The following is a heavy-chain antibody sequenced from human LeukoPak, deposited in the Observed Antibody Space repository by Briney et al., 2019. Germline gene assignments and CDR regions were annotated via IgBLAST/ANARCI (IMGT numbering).Heavy chain of an antibody. CDR1: GGSISSYY. CDR3: ARDQRYSSGWLEFDP. CDR2: IYYSGST. J-gene: IGHJ5*02. V-gene: IGHV4-59*01. D-gene: IGHD6-19*01. Sequence: PSETLSLTCTVSGGSISSYYWSWIRQPPGKGLEWIGYIYYSGSTNYNPSLKGRVTISVDTSKNQFSLKLSSVTAADTAVYYCARDQRYSSGWLEFDPWGQGTLVTVSS.